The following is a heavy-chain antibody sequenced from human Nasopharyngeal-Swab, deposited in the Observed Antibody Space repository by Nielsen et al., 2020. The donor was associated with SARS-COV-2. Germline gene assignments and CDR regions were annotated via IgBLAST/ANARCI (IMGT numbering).Heavy chain of an antibody. J-gene: IGHJ6*02. D-gene: IGHD2-2*01. CDR1: GASVSSNSAA. V-gene: IGHV6-1*01. CDR3: AREVSIVVVPADYYGMDV. Sequence: SETLSLTCAISGASVSSNSAAWNWIRQSPSRGLEWLGRTYYRSKWYNDYAVSVKSRITINPDTSKNQFSLRLNSVTPEDTAVYYCAREVSIVVVPADYYGMDVWGQGTTVTVSS. CDR2: TYYRSKWYN.